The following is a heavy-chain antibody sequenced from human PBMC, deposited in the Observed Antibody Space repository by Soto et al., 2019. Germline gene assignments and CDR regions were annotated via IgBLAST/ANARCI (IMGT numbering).Heavy chain of an antibody. CDR3: ARTPRDDYGDNRWFDP. Sequence: PSETLSLTCTFSGGSISSGGYYLSWIRQHPGKGLEWIGYIYYSGSTYYNPSLKSRVTISVDTSKNQFSLKLSSVTAADTAVYYCARTPRDDYGDNRWFDPWGQGTLVTVSS. D-gene: IGHD4-17*01. J-gene: IGHJ5*02. CDR2: IYYSGST. V-gene: IGHV4-31*03. CDR1: GGSISSGGYY.